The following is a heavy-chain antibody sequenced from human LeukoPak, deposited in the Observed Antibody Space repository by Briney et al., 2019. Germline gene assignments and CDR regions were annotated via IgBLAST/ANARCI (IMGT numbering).Heavy chain of an antibody. CDR1: GGSINSYY. CDR3: ARKAGIAAAGMISYYYGMDV. J-gene: IGHJ6*02. D-gene: IGHD6-13*01. Sequence: PSETLSLTCTVTGGSINSYYWSWIRQPPGKGLEWIGYIYYSGSTNYNPSLKSRVTISVDTSENQFSLKLSSVTAADTAVYYCARKAGIAAAGMISYYYGMDVWGQGTTVTVSS. V-gene: IGHV4-59*08. CDR2: IYYSGST.